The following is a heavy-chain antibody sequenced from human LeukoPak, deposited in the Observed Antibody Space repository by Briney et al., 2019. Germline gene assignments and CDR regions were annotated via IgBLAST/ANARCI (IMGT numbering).Heavy chain of an antibody. CDR3: AKYPAGRSLDV. CDR1: GFTFSSYA. D-gene: IGHD3-3*01. Sequence: GGSLRLSCAASGFTFSSYAMSWVRQAPAQGLEWVSTISATGGTTYYADSVKGRFTISRDNSKNTLYLQMNSLRAEDTAVYYCAKYPAGRSLDVWGQGTTVTVSS. CDR2: ISATGGTT. J-gene: IGHJ6*02. V-gene: IGHV3-23*01.